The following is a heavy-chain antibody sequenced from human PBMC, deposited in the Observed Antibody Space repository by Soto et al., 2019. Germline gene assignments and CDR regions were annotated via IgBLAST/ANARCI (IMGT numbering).Heavy chain of an antibody. Sequence: QVQLVESGGGVVQPGRSLRLSCAASGFTFSSYAMHWVRQAPGKGLEWVAVISYDGSNKYYADSVKGRFTISRDNSKNTLYLQMNSLRAEDTAVYYCARDQAAAGPQEAMDVWGQGTTVTVSS. CDR1: GFTFSSYA. CDR3: ARDQAAAGPQEAMDV. V-gene: IGHV3-30-3*01. J-gene: IGHJ6*02. D-gene: IGHD6-13*01. CDR2: ISYDGSNK.